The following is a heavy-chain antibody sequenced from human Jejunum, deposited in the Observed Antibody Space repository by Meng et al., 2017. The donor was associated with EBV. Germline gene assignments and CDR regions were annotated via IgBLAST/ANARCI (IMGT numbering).Heavy chain of an antibody. V-gene: IGHV1-3*04. J-gene: IGHJ4*01. CDR3: AREFGGRFNY. CDR2: INTGTGGR. D-gene: IGHD1-26*01. CDR1: GYIFTDFA. Sequence: QVRLVQFGFWVKESGASVKLSCKSAGYIFTDFALHWLRQAPGQSPEWITWINTGTGGRQFSHQFPGRVTITSGPSASTVYMELSGLRSEDMSMYSCAREFGGRFNYWGQGTLVTVSS.